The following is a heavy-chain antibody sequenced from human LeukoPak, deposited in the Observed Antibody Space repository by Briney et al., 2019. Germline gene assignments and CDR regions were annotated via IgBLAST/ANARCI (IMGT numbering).Heavy chain of an antibody. CDR1: GGSISSGGYY. J-gene: IGHJ4*02. CDR2: IYYSGST. Sequence: SETLSLICTVSGGSISSGGYYWSWIRQHPGKGLEWIGYIYYSGSTYYSPSLKSRVTISVDTSKNQFSLKLSSVTAADTAVYYCARAPYYYVSSGYSGPLDHWGQGTLVTVSS. CDR3: ARAPYYYVSSGYSGPLDH. D-gene: IGHD3-22*01. V-gene: IGHV4-31*03.